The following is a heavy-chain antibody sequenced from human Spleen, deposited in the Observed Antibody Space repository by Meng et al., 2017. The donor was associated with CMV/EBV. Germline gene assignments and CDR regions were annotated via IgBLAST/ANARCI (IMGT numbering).Heavy chain of an antibody. CDR2: VNSKNGAT. CDR1: GFTFSDYY. CDR3: VRSSGWSLFDY. V-gene: IGHV1-2*02. D-gene: IGHD6-19*01. J-gene: IGHJ4*02. Sequence: QVQLVQSWTEMKKPGASVKVSCTTSGFTFSDYYIHWVRQAPGQGLEWMGWVNSKNGATNYARKFQGRVSMTRDTSISTAHMELSRLMSDDTAVYYCVRSSGWSLFDYWGQGTLVTVSS.